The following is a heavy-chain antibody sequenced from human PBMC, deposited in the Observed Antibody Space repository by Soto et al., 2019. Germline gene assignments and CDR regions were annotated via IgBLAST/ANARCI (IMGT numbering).Heavy chain of an antibody. Sequence: LSLTCAISGDTVSSNSAAWNWIRQSPSRGLEWLGRTHYRSKWYNDYAVSVKSRITINPDTSKNQFSLQLNSVTPEDTAVYYCGRSVRGHVVKYFDYWGQGTLVTVSS. CDR3: GRSVRGHVVKYFDY. J-gene: IGHJ4*02. CDR2: THYRSKWYN. V-gene: IGHV6-1*01. D-gene: IGHD3-10*01. CDR1: GDTVSSNSAA.